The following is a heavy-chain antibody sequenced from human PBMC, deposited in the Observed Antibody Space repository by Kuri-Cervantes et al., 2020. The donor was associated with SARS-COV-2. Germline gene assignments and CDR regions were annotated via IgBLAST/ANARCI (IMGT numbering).Heavy chain of an antibody. J-gene: IGHJ4*02. CDR3: VRIRAATVIADY. Sequence: SGPTLVKPTQTLTPTCTFSGFSLSTSGMRVAWIRQPPGKALEWLARIDWDDDKYYKTSLNTRLSISKDTSKDQVVLTMTNMDPVDTGTYYCVRIRAATVIADYWGQGALVTVSS. CDR1: GFSLSTSGMR. D-gene: IGHD4-11*01. V-gene: IGHV2-70*04. CDR2: IDWDDDK.